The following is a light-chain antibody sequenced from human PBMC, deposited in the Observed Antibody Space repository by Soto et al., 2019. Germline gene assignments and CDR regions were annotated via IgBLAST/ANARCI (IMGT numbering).Light chain of an antibody. CDR2: GAS. J-gene: IGKJ5*01. Sequence: IVLTQSPGTLSLSPGERATLSCRASQSVSSNLAWYQQKPGQTPRLLIYGASTRATGVPPRFSGSRSGTEFTLTISRLEPEDFAVYYCQQYGSSPMTFGQGTRLEIK. V-gene: IGKV3-20*01. CDR3: QQYGSSPMT. CDR1: QSVSSN.